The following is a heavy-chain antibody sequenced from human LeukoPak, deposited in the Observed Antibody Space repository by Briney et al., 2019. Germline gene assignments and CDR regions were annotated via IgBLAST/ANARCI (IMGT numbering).Heavy chain of an antibody. CDR1: GGSISSSSCY. CDR3: ARELVATRSNMDV. J-gene: IGHJ6*03. V-gene: IGHV4-39*07. CDR2: IYYSGST. Sequence: SETLSLTCTVSGGSISSSSCYWGWIRQPPGKGLEWIGSIYYSGSTYYNPSLKSRVTISVDTSKNQFSLKLSSVTAADTAVYYCARELVATRSNMDVWGKGTTVTVSS. D-gene: IGHD5-12*01.